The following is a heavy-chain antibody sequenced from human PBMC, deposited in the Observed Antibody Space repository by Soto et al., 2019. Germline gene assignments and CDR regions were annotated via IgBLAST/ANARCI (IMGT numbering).Heavy chain of an antibody. CDR1: GYRFTRYW. CDR3: ARRTRGDSSGWPNYYYYGMDV. Sequence: PGESLKISCKGSGYRFTRYWIGSVRQMPGKGLEWMGIIYPGDSDTRYSPSFQGQVTISADKSISTAYLQWSSLKASDTAMYYCARRTRGDSSGWPNYYYYGMDVWGQGTTVTVSS. D-gene: IGHD6-19*01. J-gene: IGHJ6*02. V-gene: IGHV5-51*01. CDR2: IYPGDSDT.